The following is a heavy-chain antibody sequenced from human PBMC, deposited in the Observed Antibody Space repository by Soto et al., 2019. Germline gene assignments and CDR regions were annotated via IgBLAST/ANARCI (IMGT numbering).Heavy chain of an antibody. Sequence: SETLSLTCAVPVYSINTYNLWAWIRQPPGKGLEWIVYIYYTGTTYYNLSLKSRVTMSVDTARDQFSLKLSSVTAADTAVYYCARTSRLKTGQLDYWGQGTLVTVSS. CDR2: IYYTGTT. CDR1: VYSINTYNL. D-gene: IGHD3-9*01. V-gene: IGHV4-28*01. J-gene: IGHJ4*02. CDR3: ARTSRLKTGQLDY.